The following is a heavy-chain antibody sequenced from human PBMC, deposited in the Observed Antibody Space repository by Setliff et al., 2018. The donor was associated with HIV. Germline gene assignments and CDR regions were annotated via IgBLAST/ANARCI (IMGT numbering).Heavy chain of an antibody. V-gene: IGHV4-61*09. CDR2: VCSDGST. Sequence: SETLSLTCSVWGGSVNIKTYCWTWIRQVAGKGLEWIGHVCSDGSTSHNPSLKGRATISVDTSKNEFSLKLRSVTAADTALYYCARDGGITGTTDAFDIWGQGTMVTVSS. CDR1: GGSVNIKTYC. J-gene: IGHJ3*02. D-gene: IGHD1-7*01. CDR3: ARDGGITGTTDAFDI.